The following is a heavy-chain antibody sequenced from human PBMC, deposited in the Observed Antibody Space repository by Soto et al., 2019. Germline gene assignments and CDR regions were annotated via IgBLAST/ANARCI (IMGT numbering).Heavy chain of an antibody. CDR1: GYTFTYLY. D-gene: IGHD3-3*01. J-gene: IGHJ3*02. V-gene: IGHV1-45*02. Sequence: GASVTVSRKASGYTFTYLYLHWVRQAPGQELEWMGWITPVNGNTNYEQKFQDRVTITRDRPMSTAYMELSSLRSEDKTMYYCASGVRTERFGIRGQGTMVTVSS. CDR3: ASGVRTERFGI. CDR2: ITPVNGNT.